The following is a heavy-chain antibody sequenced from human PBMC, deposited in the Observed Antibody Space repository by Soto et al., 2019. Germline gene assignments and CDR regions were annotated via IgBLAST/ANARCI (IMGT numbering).Heavy chain of an antibody. Sequence: QVQLQESGPGLVKPSETLSLTCTFSGGSISSYYWSWIRQPPGKGLEWIGYIYYSGSTNYNPSLKSRVTISVDTSKNQFSLKLSSVTAADTAVYYCARAHRLRMGELFLDYWGQGTLVTVSS. CDR1: GGSISSYY. J-gene: IGHJ4*02. CDR2: IYYSGST. D-gene: IGHD3-16*01. CDR3: ARAHRLRMGELFLDY. V-gene: IGHV4-59*01.